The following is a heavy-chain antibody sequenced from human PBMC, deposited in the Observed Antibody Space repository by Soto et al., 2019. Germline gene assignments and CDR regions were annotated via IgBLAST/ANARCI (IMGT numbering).Heavy chain of an antibody. D-gene: IGHD5-18*01. V-gene: IGHV4-30-4*01. CDR1: GGSISSGDYY. CDR2: IYYSGST. J-gene: IGHJ6*02. CDR3: ARMAAMFSYYYYGMDV. Sequence: SETLSLTCTVSGGSISSGDYYWSWIRQPPGKGLEWIGYIYYSGSTYYNPSLKSRVTISVDTSKNQFSLKLSSVTAADTAVYYCARMAAMFSYYYYGMDVWGQGTTVTVSS.